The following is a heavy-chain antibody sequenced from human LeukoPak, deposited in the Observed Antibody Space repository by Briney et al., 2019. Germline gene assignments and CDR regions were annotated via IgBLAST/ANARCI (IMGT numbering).Heavy chain of an antibody. V-gene: IGHV4-39*07. J-gene: IGHJ5*02. D-gene: IGHD1-26*01. CDR2: IYHTGST. CDR1: GGSLSTSSSY. Sequence: SETLSLTCTVSGGSLSTSSSYWGWIRQPPGKRLEWLGRIYHTGSTYYSPSLKSRLTLSLDTSQSPFSLNLSSVTAADPAMYYCARIHSLNWFGPWGQGTLVTVSS. CDR3: ARIHSLNWFGP.